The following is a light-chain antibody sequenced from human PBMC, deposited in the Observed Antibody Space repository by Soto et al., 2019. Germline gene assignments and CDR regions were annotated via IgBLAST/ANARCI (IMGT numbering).Light chain of an antibody. CDR2: DNH. CDR3: GAWDNNLSAGV. J-gene: IGLJ1*01. CDR1: ASNIGSNS. V-gene: IGLV1-51*01. Sequence: QSVLTQPPSVSAAPGQKVTISCSGSASNIGSNSLSWYRQFPGSSPMLVIYDNHKXPSGISARFSASKSDTSATLVITGLRTGDEADYYCGAWDNNLSAGVFGSGTKVTVL.